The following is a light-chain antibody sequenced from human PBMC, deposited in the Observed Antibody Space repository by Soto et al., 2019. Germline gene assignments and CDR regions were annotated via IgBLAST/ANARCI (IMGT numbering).Light chain of an antibody. V-gene: IGLV1-40*01. CDR3: QSYGSSLSGSYV. J-gene: IGLJ1*01. CDR2: GNS. CDR1: SSNIGAGYD. Sequence: QSVLTQPPSVSGAPGQRVTISCTGSSSNIGAGYDVHWYQQLPGTAPKLLIYGNSNRPSGVPDRFSGSKSGTSASLAITGLQAEDEADYYCQSYGSSLSGSYVFGTGTKDTDL.